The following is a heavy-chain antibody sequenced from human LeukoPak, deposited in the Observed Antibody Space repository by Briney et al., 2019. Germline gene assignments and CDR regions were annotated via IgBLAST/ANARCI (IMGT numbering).Heavy chain of an antibody. CDR1: GGSIINFY. CDR3: ARDPGGYYDSSGYYSNWFDP. J-gene: IGHJ5*02. CDR2: IYYSGST. V-gene: IGHV4-59*12. Sequence: SETLSLTCTVSGGSIINFYWSWIRQPPGKGLEWIGYIYYSGSTNYNPSLKTRLTISVDTSKNQFSLRLNSVTAADTAVYYCARDPGGYYDSSGYYSNWFDPWGQGTLVTVSS. D-gene: IGHD3-22*01.